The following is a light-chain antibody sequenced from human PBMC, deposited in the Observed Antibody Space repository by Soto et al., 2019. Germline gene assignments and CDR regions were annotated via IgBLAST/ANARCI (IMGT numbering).Light chain of an antibody. CDR1: QSIGNW. J-gene: IGKJ2*01. CDR2: RGS. V-gene: IGKV1-5*03. CDR3: QQFKVYPYT. Sequence: DIQMTQSPSTLSASVGDTVTITCRASQSIGNWMAWYQQTPGKAPNLLIYRGSSLQSGVPSRFSGSGSGTEFTLTIVSVQPDDFAVYYCQQFKVYPYTFGRGTKLEIK.